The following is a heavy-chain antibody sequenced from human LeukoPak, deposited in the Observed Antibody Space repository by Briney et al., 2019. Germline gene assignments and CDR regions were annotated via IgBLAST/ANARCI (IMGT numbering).Heavy chain of an antibody. Sequence: GGFLRLSCAASAFTLSSDWMTWVRQAPGKGLEWVATIKPDGSEKYYVDSLKGRFTISRDNARNSVYLQMNSLRVEDTAVYYCAVDKSWSFPLWGQGTLVTVSS. CDR2: IKPDGSEK. D-gene: IGHD1-26*01. CDR3: AVDKSWSFPL. V-gene: IGHV3-7*01. CDR1: AFTLSSDW. J-gene: IGHJ4*02.